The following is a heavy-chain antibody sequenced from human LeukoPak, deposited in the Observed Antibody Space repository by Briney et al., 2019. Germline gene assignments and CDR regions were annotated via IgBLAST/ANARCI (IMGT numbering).Heavy chain of an antibody. Sequence: GGSLRLSCAASGFTFSSYWMSWVRQAPGKGLEWVANIKQDGSEKYYVDSVKGRFTISRDNAKNSLYLQMNSLSAEDTAVYYCARAQKYSYDAFDIWGQGTMVTVSS. D-gene: IGHD4-11*01. CDR1: GFTFSSYW. V-gene: IGHV3-7*01. CDR3: ARAQKYSYDAFDI. J-gene: IGHJ3*02. CDR2: IKQDGSEK.